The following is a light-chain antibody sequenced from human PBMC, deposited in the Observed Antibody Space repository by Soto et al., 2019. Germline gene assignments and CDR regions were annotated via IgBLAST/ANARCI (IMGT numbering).Light chain of an antibody. CDR1: SSDIGHYDY. V-gene: IGLV2-14*03. Sequence: QSALTPPASVCGSPGQSITISCTGTSSDIGHYDYVSWYQQHPGKAPKLMIYHVTYRPSGVSNRYSGSKSGNSASLNISGLQADDEADSYCCSLTTSHTYVFGSGTKVTVL. CDR3: CSLTTSHTYV. J-gene: IGLJ1*01. CDR2: HVT.